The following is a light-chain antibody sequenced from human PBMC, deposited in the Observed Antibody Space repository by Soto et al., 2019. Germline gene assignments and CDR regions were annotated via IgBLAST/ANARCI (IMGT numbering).Light chain of an antibody. Sequence: QSALTQPASVSGSPGQSISISCTGTSSDVGGYNYVSWYQQHPAKAPKLIVYGVNNRPSGVSDRFSGSKSDNTASLTISGLQAEDEADYYCSSYSSGTTLYVFGTGTKLTVL. V-gene: IGLV2-14*03. CDR2: GVN. CDR1: SSDVGGYNY. CDR3: SSYSSGTTLYV. J-gene: IGLJ1*01.